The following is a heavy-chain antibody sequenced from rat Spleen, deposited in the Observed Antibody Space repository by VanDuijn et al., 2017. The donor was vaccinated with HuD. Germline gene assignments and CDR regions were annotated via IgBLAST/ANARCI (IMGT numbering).Heavy chain of an antibody. V-gene: IGHV5S13*01. Sequence: EVQLVESGGGLVQPGRSLKLSCAASGFTFSNYGMHWIRQAPTKGLEWVAYITTGGDNTYYRDSVRDRFTISRDNGKNILYLQIDSLKSEDTASYYCARHHYDGYYHGPVLGVMDAWGQGASVTVSS. J-gene: IGHJ4*01. CDR3: ARHHYDGYYHGPVLGVMDA. D-gene: IGHD1-12*03. CDR1: GFTFSNYG. CDR2: ITTGGDNT.